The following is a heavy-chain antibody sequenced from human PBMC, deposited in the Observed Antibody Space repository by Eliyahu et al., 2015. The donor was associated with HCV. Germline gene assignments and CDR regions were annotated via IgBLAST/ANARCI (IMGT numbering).Heavy chain of an antibody. CDR1: XDXVSRNW. CDR3: ARVMAVCSNWSCYLAD. V-gene: IGHV4-4*02. CDR2: MSHTMGS. J-gene: IGHJ1*01. D-gene: IGHD2-2*01. Sequence: QVQLQESGPGLVKPSGTLSLSXAVSXDXVSRNWWHWVRXXPEKGLEWIGEMSHTMGSNYNPSLESRVTISIDKSKNQFSLKVNSVTAADTAVYYCARVMAVCSNWSCYLADWGQGILVTVSS.